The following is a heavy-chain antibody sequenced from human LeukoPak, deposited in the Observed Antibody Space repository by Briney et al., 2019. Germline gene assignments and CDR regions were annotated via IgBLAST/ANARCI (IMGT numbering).Heavy chain of an antibody. V-gene: IGHV1-69*04. CDR3: ARELYYDFWSGYYTGYFDY. Sequence: SVKVSCKASGGTFSSYAISWVRQAPGQGLEWRGRIIPILGIANYAQKFQGRVTITADKSTSTAYMELSSLRSEDTAVYYCARELYYDFWSGYYTGYFDYWGQGTLVTVSS. CDR1: GGTFSSYA. D-gene: IGHD3-3*01. CDR2: IIPILGIA. J-gene: IGHJ4*02.